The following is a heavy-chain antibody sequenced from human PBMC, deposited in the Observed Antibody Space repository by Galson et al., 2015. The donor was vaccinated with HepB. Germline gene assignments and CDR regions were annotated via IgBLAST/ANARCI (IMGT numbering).Heavy chain of an antibody. CDR2: TYYRSKWYK. J-gene: IGHJ3*01. V-gene: IGHV6-1*01. CDR3: ARAPGREESGYDTDAFDL. Sequence: YAISGDSVSSNSAAWNWIRQSPSRGLEWLGRTYYRSKWYKDYAISVKSRISINPDPSKNQLSLQLKSVTPEDTAVYFCARAPGREESGYDTDAFDLWGQGTMVTVSS. CDR1: GDSVSSNSAA. D-gene: IGHD5-12*01.